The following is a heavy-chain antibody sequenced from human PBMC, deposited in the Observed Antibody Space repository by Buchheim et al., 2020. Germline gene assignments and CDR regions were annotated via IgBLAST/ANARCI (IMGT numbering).Heavy chain of an antibody. V-gene: IGHV4-34*01. CDR1: GGSFSGYY. J-gene: IGHJ2*01. D-gene: IGHD4-17*01. CDR3: ARLTDYGDSYWYFDL. CDR2: FTRSGST. Sequence: QVQLQQWGAGLLKPSETLSLTCTVYGGSFSGYYWSWIRQPPEKGLEWIGEFTRSGSTNYNPSLTSRVTMSLDTSTNQFSLKLTSVTAADTAVYYCARLTDYGDSYWYFDLWGRGSL.